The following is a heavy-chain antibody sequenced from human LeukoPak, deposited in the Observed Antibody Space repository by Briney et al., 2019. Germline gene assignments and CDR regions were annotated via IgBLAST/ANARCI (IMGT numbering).Heavy chain of an antibody. CDR1: GYTFTSYG. CDR2: ISAYNGNT. Sequence: ASVKVSCKASGYTFTSYGISWVRQAPGQGREWMGWISAYNGNTNYAQKLQGRVTMTTDTSTSTAYMELRSLRSDDTAVYYCARDQPNYYGSGSADYWGQGTLVTVSS. D-gene: IGHD3-10*01. J-gene: IGHJ4*02. CDR3: ARDQPNYYGSGSADY. V-gene: IGHV1-18*01.